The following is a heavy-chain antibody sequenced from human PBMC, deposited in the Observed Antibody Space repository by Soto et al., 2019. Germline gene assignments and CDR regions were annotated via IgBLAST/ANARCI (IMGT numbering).Heavy chain of an antibody. V-gene: IGHV3-74*01. J-gene: IGHJ4*02. D-gene: IGHD2-15*01. CDR2: MNSDGSST. Sequence: EVQLVESGGGLVQPGGSLRLSCAVSGFTLSSYWMHWVHQVPGKGLVWVSRMNSDGSSTSYADSVKGRFTISRDNAKNTLYLQMNSLRADDTGLYYCARVGCSGGSCIDYWGQGTLVTVTS. CDR1: GFTLSSYW. CDR3: ARVGCSGGSCIDY.